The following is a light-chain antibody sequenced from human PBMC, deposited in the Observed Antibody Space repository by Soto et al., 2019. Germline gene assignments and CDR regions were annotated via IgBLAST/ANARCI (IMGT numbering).Light chain of an antibody. CDR1: QSVSSSY. V-gene: IGKV3-20*01. J-gene: IGKJ3*01. Sequence: EIVLTQSPGTLSLSPGERATLSCRASQSVSSSYLAWYQQKPGQAPRLLIYGASGRATGIPDRFSGSASGTDFTLNISRLEPEDFAVYYCQQYGSSPLFTFGPGTKVHIK. CDR2: GAS. CDR3: QQYGSSPLFT.